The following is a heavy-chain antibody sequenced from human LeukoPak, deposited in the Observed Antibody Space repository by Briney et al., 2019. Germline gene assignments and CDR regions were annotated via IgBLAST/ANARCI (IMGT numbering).Heavy chain of an antibody. Sequence: PGGSLRLSCAASGFTFSSYGMHWVRQAPGKGLEWVAVISYDGSNKYYADSVKGRFTISRDNSKNTLYLQMNSLRAEDTAVYYCAKDGSKYYYGSGSYYDYWGQGTQVTVSS. CDR2: ISYDGSNK. J-gene: IGHJ4*02. CDR1: GFTFSSYG. CDR3: AKDGSKYYYGSGSYYDY. D-gene: IGHD3-10*01. V-gene: IGHV3-30*18.